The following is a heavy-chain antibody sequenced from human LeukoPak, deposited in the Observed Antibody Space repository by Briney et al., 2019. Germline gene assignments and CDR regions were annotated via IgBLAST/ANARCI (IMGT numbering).Heavy chain of an antibody. D-gene: IGHD6-6*01. Sequence: SETLSLTCTVSGGSITSYYWSWIRQPPGKGLEWIGSIYYSGSTNYNPSLKSRVTISVDTSKNQFSLKLSSVTAADTAVYYCARVCSSSSGRKYYYYMDVWGKGTTVTVSS. V-gene: IGHV4-59*08. CDR2: IYYSGST. CDR3: ARVCSSSSGRKYYYYMDV. CDR1: GGSITSYY. J-gene: IGHJ6*03.